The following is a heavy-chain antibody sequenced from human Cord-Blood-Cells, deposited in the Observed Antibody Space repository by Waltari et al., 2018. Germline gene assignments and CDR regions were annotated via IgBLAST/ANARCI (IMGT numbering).Heavy chain of an antibody. CDR3: ARAIAAAGAFDI. CDR1: GRPISSYY. D-gene: IGHD6-13*01. J-gene: IGHJ3*02. V-gene: IGHV4-59*01. Sequence: QVQLQESGPGLVKPSETLSLTCTVSGRPISSYYWSWIRQPPGKGLEWIGYIYYSGSTNYNPSLKSRVTISVDTSKNQFSLKLSSVTAADTAVYYCARAIAAAGAFDIWGQGTMVTVSS. CDR2: IYYSGST.